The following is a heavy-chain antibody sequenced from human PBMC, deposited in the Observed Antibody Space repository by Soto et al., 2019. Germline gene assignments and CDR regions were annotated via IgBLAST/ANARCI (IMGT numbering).Heavy chain of an antibody. Sequence: QMQLVESGGGVVEPGRSLRLSCAASGFISSYAMHWVRQTPGKGLEWLAMISYDGSDKYYAASVKGRFTISRDNSKNTLYLQMGSLRSEDTAVYYFARHQQWFLVRWLDTWGHGNPVTVS. V-gene: IGHV3-30*04. CDR2: ISYDGSDK. CDR3: ARHQQWFLVRWLDT. J-gene: IGHJ5*01. D-gene: IGHD3-22*01. CDR1: GFISSYA.